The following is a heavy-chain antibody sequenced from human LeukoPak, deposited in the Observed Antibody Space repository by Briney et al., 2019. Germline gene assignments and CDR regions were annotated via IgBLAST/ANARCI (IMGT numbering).Heavy chain of an antibody. V-gene: IGHV4-39*07. D-gene: IGHD4-23*01. CDR1: GGSISSSDYY. CDR3: ARGTVVTPFDY. Sequence: NPSETLSLTCTVSGGSISSSDYYWGWIRQPPGKGLEWIGSIHYTGNTHYNPSLKRRVTTSVDTSKTQFSLKLSSVTAADTAVYYCARGTVVTPFDYWGQGTLVTVSS. CDR2: IHYTGNT. J-gene: IGHJ4*02.